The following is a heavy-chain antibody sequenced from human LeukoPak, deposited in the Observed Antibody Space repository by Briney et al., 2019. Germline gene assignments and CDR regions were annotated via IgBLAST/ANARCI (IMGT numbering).Heavy chain of an antibody. CDR2: VKSRGAGETT. V-gene: IGHV3-15*01. CDR1: GFSISNDW. Sequence: GGSLRPSCAASGFSISNDWMSWVRQAPGKGLEWVGRVKSRGAGETTDYAAPVKGRFTISRDDSKNTLYLQMNSLKTEDTAVYYCTLIQGWGSGSYYLDYWGQGTLVTVSS. D-gene: IGHD3-10*01. CDR3: TLIQGWGSGSYYLDY. J-gene: IGHJ4*02.